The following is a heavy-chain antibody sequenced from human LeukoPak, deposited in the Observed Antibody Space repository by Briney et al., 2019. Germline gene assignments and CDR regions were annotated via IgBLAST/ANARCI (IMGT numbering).Heavy chain of an antibody. CDR1: GFTVSSNS. CDR2: IYSDNT. V-gene: IGHV3-53*01. Sequence: GGSLRLSCTVSGFTVSSNSKSWVRQAPGKGLEWVSFIYSDNTHYSDSVKGRFTISRDNSKNTLYLQMNSLRAEDTAVYYCANSDFEISTINYYWGQGTLVTVSS. J-gene: IGHJ4*02. D-gene: IGHD5/OR15-5a*01. CDR3: ANSDFEISTINYY.